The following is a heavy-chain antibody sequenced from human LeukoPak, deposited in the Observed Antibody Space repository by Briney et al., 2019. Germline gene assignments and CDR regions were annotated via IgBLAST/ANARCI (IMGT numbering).Heavy chain of an antibody. D-gene: IGHD4-17*01. V-gene: IGHV1-69*13. CDR2: IIPIFGTA. CDR1: GGTFSSYA. CDR3: ARPRNPTVTTNYFDY. Sequence: SVTVSFKASGGTFSSYAISWVRQAPGQGLEWMGGIIPIFGTANYAQKFQGRVTITADESTSTAYMELSRLRSEDTAVYYCARPRNPTVTTNYFDYWGQGTLVTVSS. J-gene: IGHJ4*02.